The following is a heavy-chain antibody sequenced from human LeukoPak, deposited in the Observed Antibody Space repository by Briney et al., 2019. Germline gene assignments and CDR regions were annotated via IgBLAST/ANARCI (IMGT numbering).Heavy chain of an antibody. CDR1: GFTFRNAW. J-gene: IGHJ4*02. CDR3: TTGSQQDYYDSSGYWGDFDY. Sequence: GSLRLSFAASGFTFRNAWMNWVRGAPGKGRGWVGRFKRKIDGVTTDYAASVKGRFNISRDDSKNTLYLQMNSLKTEDTAVYYCTTGSQQDYYDSSGYWGDFDYWGQGTLVTVSS. D-gene: IGHD3-22*01. V-gene: IGHV3-15*07. CDR2: FKRKIDGVTT.